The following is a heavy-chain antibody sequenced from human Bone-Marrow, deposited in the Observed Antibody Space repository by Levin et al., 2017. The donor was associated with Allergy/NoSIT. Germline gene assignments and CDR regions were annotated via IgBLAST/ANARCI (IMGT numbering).Heavy chain of an antibody. CDR1: GFTFSSYA. D-gene: IGHD5-24*01. J-gene: IGHJ3*02. CDR3: AKPGDGYNFDAFDI. Sequence: GESLKISCAASGFTFSSYAMSWVRQAPGKGLEWVSAISGSGGSTYYADSVKGRFTISRDNSKNTLYLQMNSLRAEDTAVYYCAKPGDGYNFDAFDIWGQGTMVTVSS. CDR2: ISGSGGST. V-gene: IGHV3-23*01.